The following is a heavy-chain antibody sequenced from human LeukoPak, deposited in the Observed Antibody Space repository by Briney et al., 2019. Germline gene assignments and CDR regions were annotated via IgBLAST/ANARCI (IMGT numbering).Heavy chain of an antibody. V-gene: IGHV4-59*01. J-gene: IGHJ3*02. Sequence: NSSETLSLTCTVSGGSISSYYWSWIRQPPGKGLEWIGYIYYSGSTNYNPSLKSRVTISVDTSKNQFFLKLSSVTAADTAVYYCARDGRPGGLHLDAFDIWGQGTMVTVSS. D-gene: IGHD2-8*02. CDR2: IYYSGST. CDR1: GGSISSYY. CDR3: ARDGRPGGLHLDAFDI.